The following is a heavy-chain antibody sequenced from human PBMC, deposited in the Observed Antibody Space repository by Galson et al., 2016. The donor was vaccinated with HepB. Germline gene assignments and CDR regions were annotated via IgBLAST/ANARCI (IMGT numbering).Heavy chain of an antibody. Sequence: SVKVSCKASGYTFTNYYIHWVRQAPGQGLEWMGIINPSGGSTRYAQNFKGRVAMTRDTSASTVDMELSSLRSDDTAVYYCARDRNPGGYDPPHYWGQGTLVTVSS. J-gene: IGHJ4*02. V-gene: IGHV1-46*03. CDR1: GYTFTNYY. D-gene: IGHD5-12*01. CDR2: INPSGGST. CDR3: ARDRNPGGYDPPHY.